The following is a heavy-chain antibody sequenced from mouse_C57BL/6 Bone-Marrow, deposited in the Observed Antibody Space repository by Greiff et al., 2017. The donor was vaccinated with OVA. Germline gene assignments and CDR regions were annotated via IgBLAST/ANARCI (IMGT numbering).Heavy chain of an antibody. D-gene: IGHD2-1*01. CDR1: GYAFSSSW. J-gene: IGHJ2*01. CDR3: AGGPFYYGNLDY. CDR2: LYPGDGDT. Sequence: QVQLQQSGPELVKPGASVKISCKASGYAFSSSWMNWVKQRPGKGLEWIGRLYPGDGDTNYNGKFKGKATLTADKSSSTAYMQLSSLTSEDSAVYVCAGGPFYYGNLDYWGQGTTLTVSS. V-gene: IGHV1-82*01.